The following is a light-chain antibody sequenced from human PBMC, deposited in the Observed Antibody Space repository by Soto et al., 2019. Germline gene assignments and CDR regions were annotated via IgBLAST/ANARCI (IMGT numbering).Light chain of an antibody. CDR2: GNS. CDR1: SSNIGAGYD. CDR3: SSYTSSSTLV. Sequence: QSVLTQPPSVSGAPGQRVTISCTGGSSNIGAGYDVHWYQQLPGTAPKLLIYGNSNRPSGVSNRFSGSKSGNTASLTISGLQAEDEADYYCSSYTSSSTLVFGTGTKVTVL. V-gene: IGLV1-40*01. J-gene: IGLJ1*01.